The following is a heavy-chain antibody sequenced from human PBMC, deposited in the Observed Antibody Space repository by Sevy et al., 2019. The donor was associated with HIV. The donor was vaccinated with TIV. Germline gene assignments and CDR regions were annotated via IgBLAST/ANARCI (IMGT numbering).Heavy chain of an antibody. CDR2: ISSDGSNE. Sequence: GGSLRLSCAASGFTFSDYAIHWVRQAPGKGLEWVALISSDGSNEYYGDSVKGRFTISRDTFKSTVFLQMNSLRPEDTAVYYCARDLPATILGVLILDRQSYYAMDVWGQGTPVTVSS. J-gene: IGHJ6*02. D-gene: IGHD3-3*01. CDR1: GFTFSDYA. CDR3: ARDLPATILGVLILDRQSYYAMDV. V-gene: IGHV3-30*04.